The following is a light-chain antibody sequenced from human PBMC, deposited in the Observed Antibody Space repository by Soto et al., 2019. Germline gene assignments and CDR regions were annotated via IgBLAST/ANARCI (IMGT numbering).Light chain of an antibody. Sequence: DLQMTQSPSTLSASVGDRVTITCRASQSISTWLAWYQQKPGRAPELLIYDVSSLQSGVPSRFSGSGSGTEFTLTISSLQPDDFATYYCQQYNSYSYTFGQGTKLEIK. CDR3: QQYNSYSYT. CDR1: QSISTW. J-gene: IGKJ2*01. CDR2: DVS. V-gene: IGKV1-5*01.